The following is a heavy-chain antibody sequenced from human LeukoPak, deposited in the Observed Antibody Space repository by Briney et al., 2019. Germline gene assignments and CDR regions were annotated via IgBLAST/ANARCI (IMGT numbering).Heavy chain of an antibody. J-gene: IGHJ4*02. CDR1: GFTFSSYA. V-gene: IGHV3-23*01. CDR2: ISGSGGST. D-gene: IGHD3-22*01. Sequence: GGSLRLSCAASGFTFSSYAMSWVRQAPGKGLEWVSAISGSGGSTYYADSVKGRFTISRDNAKNSLYLQMNSLRAEDTAVYYCARDLAYDSSGYYLGYWGQGTLVTVSS. CDR3: ARDLAYDSSGYYLGY.